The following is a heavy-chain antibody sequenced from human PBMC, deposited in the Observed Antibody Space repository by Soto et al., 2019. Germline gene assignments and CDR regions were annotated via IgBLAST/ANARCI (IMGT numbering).Heavy chain of an antibody. CDR2: ISYDGSNK. CDR1: GFTFSSYG. D-gene: IGHD4-17*01. V-gene: IGHV3-30*18. J-gene: IGHJ4*02. CDR3: AKDHGYGDYVLSY. Sequence: PGGSLRLSCAASGFTFSSYGMHWVRQAPGKGLEWVAVISYDGSNKYYADSVKGRFTISRDNSKNTLYLQMDSLRAEDTAVYYCAKDHGYGDYVLSYWGQGTLVTVSS.